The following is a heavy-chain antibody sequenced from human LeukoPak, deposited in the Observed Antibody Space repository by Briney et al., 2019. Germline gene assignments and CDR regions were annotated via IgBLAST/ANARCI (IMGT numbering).Heavy chain of an antibody. CDR1: GLTFSSYG. J-gene: IGHJ4*02. D-gene: IGHD3-22*01. Sequence: GGSLRLSCAASGLTFSSYGMHWVRQAPGKGLEWGAVISYDGSNKYYADSVKGRFTISRDNSKNTLYLQMNSLRAEDTAVYYCAKDQGYYDSSGYFDYWGQGTLVTVSS. CDR3: AKDQGYYDSSGYFDY. V-gene: IGHV3-30*18. CDR2: ISYDGSNK.